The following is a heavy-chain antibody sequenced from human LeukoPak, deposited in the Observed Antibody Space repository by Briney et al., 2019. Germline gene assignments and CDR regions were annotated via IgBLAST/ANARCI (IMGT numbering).Heavy chain of an antibody. CDR2: IYYSGST. J-gene: IGHJ4*02. CDR1: GGSISSSSYY. D-gene: IGHD6-19*01. CDR3: AIPVAGPLYFDY. V-gene: IGHV4-39*01. Sequence: SETLSLTCTVSGGSISSSSYYWGWLRQPPGMGLEWVGSIYYSGSTYYNPSLKSRVTISVVTSKNQFSLKLSSVTAADTAVYYCAIPVAGPLYFDYWGQGTLVTVSS.